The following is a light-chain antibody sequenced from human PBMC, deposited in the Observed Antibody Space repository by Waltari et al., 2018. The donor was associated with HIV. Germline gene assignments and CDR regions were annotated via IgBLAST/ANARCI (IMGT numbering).Light chain of an antibody. J-gene: IGLJ3*02. CDR3: SSYAGSSWV. Sequence: QSALTQPPSASGSPGQSVTISCSGTSSDVGGYNYVSWNQQHPGKAPKLMIYEVSKRPSGVPDRFSGSKSGNTASPTVSGLQAEDEADYYCSSYAGSSWVFGGGTKLTVL. CDR2: EVS. CDR1: SSDVGGYNY. V-gene: IGLV2-8*01.